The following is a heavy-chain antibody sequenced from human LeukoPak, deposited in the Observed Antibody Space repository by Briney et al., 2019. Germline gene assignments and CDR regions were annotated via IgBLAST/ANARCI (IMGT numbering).Heavy chain of an antibody. V-gene: IGHV3-23*01. CDR2: IGSGDGST. J-gene: IGHJ4*02. D-gene: IGHD4-23*01. CDR1: GFTFNSYA. CDR3: AKDRDGGNVRPYSFDH. Sequence: GGSLRLSCAASGFTFNSYAMTWVRQAPGKGLEWVAAIGSGDGSTYYTDSVKGRFTISRDNSKNTLYLQMNSLRVDDTAAYYCAKDRDGGNVRPYSFDHWGQGTLVTVSS.